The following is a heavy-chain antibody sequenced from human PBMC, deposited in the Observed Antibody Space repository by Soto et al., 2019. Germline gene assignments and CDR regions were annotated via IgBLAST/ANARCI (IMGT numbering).Heavy chain of an antibody. J-gene: IGHJ4*02. CDR3: TRHTGYDSSLDY. CDR1: GYTFTGHW. V-gene: IGHV5-10-1*01. D-gene: IGHD5-12*01. CDR2: IDPSDSYT. Sequence: GESLKISCQGSGYTFTGHWISWVRQMPGKGLEWMGRIDPSDSYTDCSPTVQGHVTMSADKSINTAYLQWSSLQASDTAVYYCTRHTGYDSSLDYWGQGTLVTVSS.